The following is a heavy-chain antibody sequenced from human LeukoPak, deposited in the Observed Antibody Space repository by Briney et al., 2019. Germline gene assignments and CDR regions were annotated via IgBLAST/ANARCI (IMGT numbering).Heavy chain of an antibody. CDR2: ISWNSGSI. V-gene: IGHV3-9*01. Sequence: PGRSLRLSCAASGFTFDDYAMHWVRQAPGKGLEWVSGISWNSGSIGYADSVKGRFTISRDNAKNSLYLQMNSLRAEDTAVYYCARSYDSSGYYPSQFDYWGQGTLVTVSS. CDR3: ARSYDSSGYYPSQFDY. CDR1: GFTFDDYA. D-gene: IGHD3-22*01. J-gene: IGHJ4*02.